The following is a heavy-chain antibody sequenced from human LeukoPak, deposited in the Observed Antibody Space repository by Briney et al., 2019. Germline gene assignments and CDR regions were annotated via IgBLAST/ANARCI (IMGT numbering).Heavy chain of an antibody. CDR2: IIPIFGTA. J-gene: IGHJ3*02. Sequence: SVKVSCKASGGTFSSYAISWVRQAPGQGLEWMGGIIPIFGTANYAQKFQGRVTITTDESTSTAYMELSSLRSEDTAVYYCARGAGDWNYGEWGAFDIWGQGTMVTVSS. D-gene: IGHD1-7*01. CDR1: GGTFSSYA. V-gene: IGHV1-69*05. CDR3: ARGAGDWNYGEWGAFDI.